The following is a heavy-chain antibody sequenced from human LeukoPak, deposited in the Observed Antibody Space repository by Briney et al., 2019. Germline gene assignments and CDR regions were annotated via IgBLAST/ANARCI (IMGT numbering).Heavy chain of an antibody. V-gene: IGHV3-7*03. Sequence: PGGSLRLSCAASGFTFNSYWMTWVRQAPGKGLEWVADIKQDGSDKYYAGSVKGRFTISRDNAKNSLYLQMNSLRAEDTAVYFCARYNSAWKTDDCWGQGTLVTVSS. CDR2: IKQDGSDK. CDR3: ARYNSAWKTDDC. D-gene: IGHD6-19*01. CDR1: GFTFNSYW. J-gene: IGHJ4*02.